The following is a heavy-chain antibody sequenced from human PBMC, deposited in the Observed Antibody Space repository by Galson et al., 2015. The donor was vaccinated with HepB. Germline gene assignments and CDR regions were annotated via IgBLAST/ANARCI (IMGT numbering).Heavy chain of an antibody. CDR2: IYYSGST. CDR1: GGSISSSSYY. D-gene: IGHD4-17*01. Sequence: SETLSLTCTVSGGSISSSSYYWGWIRQPPGKGLEWIGSIYYSGSTYYNPSLKGRVAISVDTSKNQFSLKLSSVTAADTAVYYCARGFVTRPFDYWGQGTLVTVSS. J-gene: IGHJ4*02. CDR3: ARGFVTRPFDY. V-gene: IGHV4-39*01.